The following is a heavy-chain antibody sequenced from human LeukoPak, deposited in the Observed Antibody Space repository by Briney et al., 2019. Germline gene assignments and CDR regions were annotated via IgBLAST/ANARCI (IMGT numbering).Heavy chain of an antibody. CDR2: IKPDGSEK. CDR3: VRGGTYWTVS. CDR1: GFAFSASY. Sequence: VGSLSLSCAASGFAFSASYMSWVRKAPGKGLEWVATIKPDGSEKYHVDSVSGRFTISRDNTNDSLFLQMNSLRVDDTAVYYCVRGGTYWTVSWGQGTLVNVS. V-gene: IGHV3-7*01. J-gene: IGHJ5*01.